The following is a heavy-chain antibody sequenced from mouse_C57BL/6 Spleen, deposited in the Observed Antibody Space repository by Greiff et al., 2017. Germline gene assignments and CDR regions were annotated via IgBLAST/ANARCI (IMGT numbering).Heavy chain of an antibody. CDR1: GYTFTSYW. V-gene: IGHV1-74*01. D-gene: IGHD2-5*01. J-gene: IGHJ4*01. Sequence: VQLQQPGAELVKPGASVKVSCKASGYTFTSYWMHWVKQRPGQGLEWIGRIHPSDGDTNYNQKFKGKATLTVDKSSSTAYMQLSSLTSEDSAVDYCAIGGYSNRYAMDYWGQGTSVTVSS. CDR3: AIGGYSNRYAMDY. CDR2: IHPSDGDT.